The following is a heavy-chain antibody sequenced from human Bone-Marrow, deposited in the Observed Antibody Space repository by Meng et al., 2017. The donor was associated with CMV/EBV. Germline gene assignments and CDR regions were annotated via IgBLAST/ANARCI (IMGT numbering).Heavy chain of an antibody. V-gene: IGHV3-74*01. CDR2: INSDGSST. Sequence: GESLKISCAASGFTFSSYWMHWVRRAPGKGLAWVSRINSDGSSTSYADSVKGRFTISRDNAKNTLYLQMNSLRAEDAAVYYCARGARQYSSSFVFYWGQGTLVTVSS. D-gene: IGHD6-6*01. CDR3: ARGARQYSSSFVFY. CDR1: GFTFSSYW. J-gene: IGHJ4*02.